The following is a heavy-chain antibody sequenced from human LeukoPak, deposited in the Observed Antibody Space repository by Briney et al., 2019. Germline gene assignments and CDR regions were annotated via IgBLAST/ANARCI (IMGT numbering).Heavy chain of an antibody. D-gene: IGHD3-10*01. V-gene: IGHV1-69*13. J-gene: IGHJ4*02. CDR3: ARDLGHMVRGPGVDY. CDR2: IIPIFGTA. Sequence: SVKVSCKASGGTFSSYAISWVRQAPGQGLEWMGGIIPIFGTANYAQKFQGRVTITADESTSTAYMELSSLRSEDTAVYYCARDLGHMVRGPGVDYWGQGTLVTVSS. CDR1: GGTFSSYA.